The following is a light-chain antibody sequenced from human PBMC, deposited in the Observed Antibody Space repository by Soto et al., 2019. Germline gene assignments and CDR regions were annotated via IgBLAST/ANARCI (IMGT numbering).Light chain of an antibody. CDR3: QQYKSYST. Sequence: DIQMTQSPSTLSASVGDRVTITCRASQSISSWLAWYQQKPGKAPKLLIYDASSLESGVPSRFSCSGSGTEFTLTISSLQPDDFATYFCQQYKSYSTFGQGTKVEIK. J-gene: IGKJ1*01. CDR2: DAS. V-gene: IGKV1-5*01. CDR1: QSISSW.